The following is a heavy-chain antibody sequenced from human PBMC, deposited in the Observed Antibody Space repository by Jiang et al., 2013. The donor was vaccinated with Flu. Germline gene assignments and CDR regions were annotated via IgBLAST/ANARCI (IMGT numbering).Heavy chain of an antibody. V-gene: IGHV1-3*01. D-gene: IGHD3-3*01. J-gene: IGHJ4*02. Sequence: GAEVKKPGASVKVSCKASGYTFTSYAMHWVRQAPGQRLEWMGWINAGNGNTKYSQKFQGRVTITRDTSASTAYMELSSLRSEDTAVYYCARDGGVRFLEWFTDYVGPGNPGHR. CDR2: INAGNGNT. CDR1: GYTFTSYA. CDR3: ARDGGVRFLEWFTDY.